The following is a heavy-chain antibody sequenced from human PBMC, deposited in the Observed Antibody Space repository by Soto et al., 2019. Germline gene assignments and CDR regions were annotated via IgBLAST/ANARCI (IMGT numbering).Heavy chain of an antibody. CDR3: AKRESSSWHYLDY. CDR2: IYPGDSDT. V-gene: IGHV5-51*01. Sequence: GESLKVSCKGSGYSFTSYWIGWVRQMPGKGLEWMGLIYPGDSDTRYSPSFQGQVTISAAKSISTAYLQWSRLKASDTAMYYCAKRESSSWHYLDYRGQGSLVTVSS. CDR1: GYSFTSYW. D-gene: IGHD6-13*01. J-gene: IGHJ4*01.